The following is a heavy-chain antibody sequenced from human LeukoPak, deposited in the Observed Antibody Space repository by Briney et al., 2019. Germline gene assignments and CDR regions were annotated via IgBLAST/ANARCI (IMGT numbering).Heavy chain of an antibody. J-gene: IGHJ6*03. CDR3: ARDSGWYDYYYYMDV. CDR1: GFTFGNYA. D-gene: IGHD6-19*01. CDR2: IRSKAFGGTT. Sequence: GGSLRLSCTASGFTFGNYALTWVRQAPGKGLEWIGFIRSKAFGGTTEYAASVEGRFTISRDDSKSIAYLQMNSLNIDDTALYYCARDSGWYDYYYYMDVWGKGTMVTISS. V-gene: IGHV3-49*04.